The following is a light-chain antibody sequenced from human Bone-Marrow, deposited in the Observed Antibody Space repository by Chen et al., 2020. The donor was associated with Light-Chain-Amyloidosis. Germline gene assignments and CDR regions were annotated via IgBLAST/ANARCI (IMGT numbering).Light chain of an antibody. CDR1: SSDVGSYNY. V-gene: IGLV2-14*03. J-gene: IGLJ2*01. CDR2: DVS. CDR3: SSYARSTTVI. Sequence: QSALTQPASVSGSPGQSITISCTGTSSDVGSYNYVSWYQQHPGKPPKLMIYDVSNRPSGVSNRFSGSKSDNTASLTISGLQAEDEADYYCSSYARSTTVIFGGGTKLTVL.